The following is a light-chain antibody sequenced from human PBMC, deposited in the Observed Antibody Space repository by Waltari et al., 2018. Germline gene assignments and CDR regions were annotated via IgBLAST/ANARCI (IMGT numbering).Light chain of an antibody. CDR2: DDN. CDR3: YSTDSTGNHVV. V-gene: IGLV3-10*01. Sequence: SYELTQPPSVSVSPAQTARTTRSGSALPQKYAFWDQQKSGQAPVLIIYDDNKRPSGIPERFSGSSSGTMATLTISGAQVEDEADYYCYSTDSTGNHVVFGGGTKLTVL. CDR1: ALPQKY. J-gene: IGLJ2*01.